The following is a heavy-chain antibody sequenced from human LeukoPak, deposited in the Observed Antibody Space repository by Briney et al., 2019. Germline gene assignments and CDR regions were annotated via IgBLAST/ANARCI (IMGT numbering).Heavy chain of an antibody. CDR1: GGSFSGYY. CDR2: IYTSGST. CDR3: ARDAPYSSSGLFDY. J-gene: IGHJ4*02. V-gene: IGHV4-4*07. D-gene: IGHD6-6*01. Sequence: PSETLSLTCAVYGGSFSGYYWSWIRQPAGKGLEWIGRIYTSGSTNYNPSLKSRVTMSVDTSKNQFSLKLSSVTAADTAVYYCARDAPYSSSGLFDYWGQGTLVTVSS.